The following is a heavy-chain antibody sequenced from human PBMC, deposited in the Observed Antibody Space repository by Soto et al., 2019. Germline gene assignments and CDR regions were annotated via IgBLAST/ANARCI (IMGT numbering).Heavy chain of an antibody. V-gene: IGHV4-30-4*01. Sequence: QVQLQESGPGLVKPSQTLSLTCTVSGGSISSGDYYWSWIRQPPGKVLEWIGYIYYSGSTYYNPYLKSLVTISVDTSMYQFSLNLSSVTAADTALYYCAIEWVYSSGSRVDVWGQGTTVTVSS. CDR3: AIEWVYSSGSRVDV. CDR2: IYYSGST. CDR1: GGSISSGDYY. D-gene: IGHD6-19*01. J-gene: IGHJ6*02.